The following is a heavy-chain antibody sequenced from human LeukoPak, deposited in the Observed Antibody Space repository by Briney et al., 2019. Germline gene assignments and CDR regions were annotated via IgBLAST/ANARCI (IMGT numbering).Heavy chain of an antibody. CDR1: GFTFSDYY. V-gene: IGHV3-11*01. Sequence: GGSLRLSCAASGFTFSDYYMSWIRQAPGKGLEWVSYTSSSGSTIYYADSVKGRFTISRDNAKNSLYLQMNSLRAEDTAVYYCARDPTYSSSWYRAFDIWGQGTMVTVSS. CDR3: ARDPTYSSSWYRAFDI. CDR2: TSSSGSTI. D-gene: IGHD6-13*01. J-gene: IGHJ3*02.